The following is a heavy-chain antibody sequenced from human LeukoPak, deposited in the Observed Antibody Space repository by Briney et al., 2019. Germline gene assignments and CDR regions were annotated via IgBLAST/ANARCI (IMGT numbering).Heavy chain of an antibody. Sequence: PGGSLRLSCAASGFTVSSNYMIWVRQAPGKGLEWVSVIYIGGTTYYADSVKGRFTISRDSSKNTLYFQMNSLRVEDTAVYYCARDRRGAVGGSYFYYMDVWGKGTTVTVSS. D-gene: IGHD3-10*01. J-gene: IGHJ6*03. V-gene: IGHV3-53*01. CDR2: IYIGGTT. CDR1: GFTVSSNY. CDR3: ARDRRGAVGGSYFYYMDV.